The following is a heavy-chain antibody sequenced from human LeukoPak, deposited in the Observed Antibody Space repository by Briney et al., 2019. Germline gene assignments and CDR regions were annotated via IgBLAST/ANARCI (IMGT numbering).Heavy chain of an antibody. CDR2: IKQDGSEK. CDR1: GFTFSSYW. CDR3: ARDRWPPGYYYYYMDV. Sequence: PGGSLRLSCAASGFTFSSYWMSWVRQAPGKGLEWVANIKQDGSEKYYVDSVKGRFTISRDNAKNSLYLQMNSLRAEDTAVYYCARDRWPPGYYYYYMDVWGKGTTVTVSS. J-gene: IGHJ6*03. D-gene: IGHD4-23*01. V-gene: IGHV3-7*01.